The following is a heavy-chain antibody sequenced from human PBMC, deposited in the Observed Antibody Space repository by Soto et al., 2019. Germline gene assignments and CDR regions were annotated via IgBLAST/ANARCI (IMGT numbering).Heavy chain of an antibody. J-gene: IGHJ4*02. CDR3: ARDQGMAYDY. D-gene: IGHD3-10*01. CDR1: GGSISSYY. CDR2: IFYSGST. Sequence: SETLSLTCTVSGGSISSYYWSWIRQPPGKGLEWIGYIFYSGSTNYNPPLESRVTISVDTSKNQFSLKLSSVTAADTAVYYCARDQGMAYDYWGQGTLVTVSS. V-gene: IGHV4-59*01.